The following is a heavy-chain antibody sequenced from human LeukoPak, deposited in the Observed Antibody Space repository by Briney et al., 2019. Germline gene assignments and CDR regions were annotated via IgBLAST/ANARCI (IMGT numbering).Heavy chain of an antibody. CDR2: VNSDGSST. CDR3: TSHVHYYDGGRMAFDI. J-gene: IGHJ3*02. V-gene: IGHV3-74*01. Sequence: GGSLRLSCAASAFTLSNYAMHWVRQAPGKGLVWVSRVNSDGSSTIYADSVRGRFTVSRDNAKNTVYLQMNSLRAEDTAVYFCTSHVHYYDGGRMAFDIWGQGTMVTVSS. D-gene: IGHD3-22*01. CDR1: AFTLSNYA.